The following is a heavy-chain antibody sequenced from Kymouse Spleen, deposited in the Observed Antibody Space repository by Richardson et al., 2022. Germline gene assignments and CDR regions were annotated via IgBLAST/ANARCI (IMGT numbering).Heavy chain of an antibody. V-gene: IGHV3-9*01. CDR1: GFTFDDYA. J-gene: IGHJ4*02. CDR3: AKDGGITGTTSPFDY. D-gene: IGHD1-7*01. CDR2: ISWNSGSI. Sequence: EVQLVESGGGLVQPGRSLRLSCAASGFTFDDYAMHWVRQAPGKGLEWVSGISWNSGSIGYADSVKGRFTISRDNAKNSLYLQMNSLRAEDTALYYCAKDGGITGTTSPFDYWGQGTLVTVSS.